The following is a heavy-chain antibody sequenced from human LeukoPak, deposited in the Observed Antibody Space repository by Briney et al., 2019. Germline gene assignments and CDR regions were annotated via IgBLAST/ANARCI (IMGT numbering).Heavy chain of an antibody. V-gene: IGHV4-34*01. CDR3: ARRVPGGNAQNDAFDI. Sequence: PSETLSLTCAVYGGSFSGYYWSWLRQPPGKGLEWIGEINHSGSTNYNPSLKSRVTISVDTSKNQFSLKLSSVTAADTAVYYCARRVPGGNAQNDAFDIWGQGTMVTVSS. CDR1: GGSFSGYY. D-gene: IGHD4-23*01. CDR2: INHSGST. J-gene: IGHJ3*02.